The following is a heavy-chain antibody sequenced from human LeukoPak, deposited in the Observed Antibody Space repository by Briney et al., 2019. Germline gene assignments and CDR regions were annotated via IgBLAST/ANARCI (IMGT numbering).Heavy chain of an antibody. Sequence: PGGSLRLSCAASGFTFGSYAMHWVRQAPGKGLEWVAVIAHDETNRFYADSVKGRFTISRDNSMNTLYLRMNSLRAEDTAVYFCARDLLPGAPDYFDYWGQGTLVTVSS. J-gene: IGHJ4*02. V-gene: IGHV3-30*04. CDR1: GFTFGSYA. CDR2: IAHDETNR. D-gene: IGHD2-2*01. CDR3: ARDLLPGAPDYFDY.